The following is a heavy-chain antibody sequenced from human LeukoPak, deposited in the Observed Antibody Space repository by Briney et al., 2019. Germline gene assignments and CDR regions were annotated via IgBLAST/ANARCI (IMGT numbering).Heavy chain of an antibody. CDR2: IWYDGSNK. CDR1: GFTFSRYG. V-gene: IGHV3-33*01. CDR3: ARLHYYDSSSYFDY. Sequence: GGSLRLSCAASGFTFSRYGTHWVRQAPGKGLEWVAVIWYDGSNKYYADSVKGRFTISRDNSKNMLYLQMNSLRAEDTAVYYCARLHYYDSSSYFDYWGQGTLVTVSS. D-gene: IGHD3-22*01. J-gene: IGHJ4*02.